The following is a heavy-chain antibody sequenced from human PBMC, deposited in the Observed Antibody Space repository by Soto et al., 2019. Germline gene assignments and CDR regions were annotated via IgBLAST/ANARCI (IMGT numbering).Heavy chain of an antibody. V-gene: IGHV3-21*01. J-gene: IGHJ6*02. Sequence: GGSLRLSCAASGFTFSSYSMNWVRQAPGKGLEWVSSICSSRSYIYYADSVKGRFTISRVNAKNSLYLQMNRLRAEDTAVYYCARGESFVLEVYTTNYYYYGMDVWGQGTTVTVSS. CDR2: ICSSRSYI. CDR3: ARGESFVLEVYTTNYYYYGMDV. CDR1: GFTFSSYS. D-gene: IGHD2-8*01.